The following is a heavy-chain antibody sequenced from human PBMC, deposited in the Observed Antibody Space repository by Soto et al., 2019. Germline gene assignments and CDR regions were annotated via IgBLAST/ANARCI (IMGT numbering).Heavy chain of an antibody. V-gene: IGHV3-7*01. CDR2: IKEDGSER. Sequence: GGSLRLSCAASGFTFSIYWMHWVRQAPGKGLEWVANIKEDGSERNHVDSVKGRFTISRDNAENSLYLQMNSLGAEDTAVYYCARGGYYYGLWGQGTLVTVSS. J-gene: IGHJ4*02. CDR1: GFTFSIYW. D-gene: IGHD3-22*01. CDR3: ARGGYYYGL.